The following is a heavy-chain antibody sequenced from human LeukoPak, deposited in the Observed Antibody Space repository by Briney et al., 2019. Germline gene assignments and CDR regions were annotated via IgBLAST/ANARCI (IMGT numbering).Heavy chain of an antibody. Sequence: PGSSLRLSCAASGFTFSSYAMHWVRQAPGKGLEWVAVISYDGSNKYYADSVKGRFTISRDNSKNTLYLQMNSLRAEDTAVYYCAREGMVVAPRYSSYFDYWGQGTLVTVSS. D-gene: IGHD2-15*01. CDR2: ISYDGSNK. CDR3: AREGMVVAPRYSSYFDY. J-gene: IGHJ4*02. V-gene: IGHV3-30*01. CDR1: GFTFSSYA.